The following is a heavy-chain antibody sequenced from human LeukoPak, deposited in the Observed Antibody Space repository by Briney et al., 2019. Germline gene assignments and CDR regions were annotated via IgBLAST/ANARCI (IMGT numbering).Heavy chain of an antibody. CDR1: GGSVSSGTYY. J-gene: IGHJ4*02. CDR3: ARDRVRGNANSYFDY. Sequence: SETLSLTCTVSGGSVSSGTYYWSWIRQPPGKGLEWIGYIYYSGSTNYNPSLKSRVTISIDTSKNQFSLKLSSVTAADTAVYYCARDRVRGNANSYFDYWGQGTLVTVSS. D-gene: IGHD4/OR15-4a*01. V-gene: IGHV4-61*01. CDR2: IYYSGST.